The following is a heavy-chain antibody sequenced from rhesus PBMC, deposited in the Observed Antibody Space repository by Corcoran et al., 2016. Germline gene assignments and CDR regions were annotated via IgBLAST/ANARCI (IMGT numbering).Heavy chain of an antibody. CDR3: ARGSGSLSPSWSL. D-gene: IGHD3-16*01. J-gene: IGHJ4*01. CDR1: GGSLSGYPY. V-gene: IGHV4-73*01. Sequence: QVKLQQWGEGLVKPSENLSLTRAVSGGSLSGYPYWGWIRQRPGTGLEWIGYIYGNSASTNYNPSLKNRVTISKDTSKNQFSLKLSSVTAADTAVYYCARGSGSLSPSWSLWGQGVLVTVSS. CDR2: IYGNSAST.